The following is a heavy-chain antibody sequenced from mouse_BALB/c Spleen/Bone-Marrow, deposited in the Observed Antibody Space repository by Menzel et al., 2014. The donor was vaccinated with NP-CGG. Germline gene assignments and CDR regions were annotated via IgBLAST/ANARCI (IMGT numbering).Heavy chain of an antibody. J-gene: IGHJ2*01. V-gene: IGHV5-17*02. CDR3: ARDVPLYDVGYFDY. CDR1: GFTFSSFG. CDR2: ISSGSSTI. D-gene: IGHD2-14*01. Sequence: EVQGVESGGGLVQPGGSRKLSCAASGFTFSSFGMHWVRQAPEKGLEWVAYISSGSSTIYYADTVKGRFTISRDNPKNTLFLQMTSLRSEDTAMYYCARDVPLYDVGYFDYWGQGTPLTVSS.